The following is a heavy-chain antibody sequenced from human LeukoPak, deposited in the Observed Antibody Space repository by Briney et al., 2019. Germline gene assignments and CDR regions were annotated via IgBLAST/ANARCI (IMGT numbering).Heavy chain of an antibody. J-gene: IGHJ1*01. D-gene: IGHD3-10*01. CDR3: ARLFGSGSYFW. CDR2: IYTRDADT. Sequence: GALRHISCQGSGYSFVGYGSSWGRQLHGKGLEGMGIIYTRDADTRYSPSFQGQVTTSDDLSNSTAYLQWSRLKASATAQYYCARLFGSGSYFWWGQGTVDPVSS. V-gene: IGHV5-51*01. CDR1: GYSFVGYG.